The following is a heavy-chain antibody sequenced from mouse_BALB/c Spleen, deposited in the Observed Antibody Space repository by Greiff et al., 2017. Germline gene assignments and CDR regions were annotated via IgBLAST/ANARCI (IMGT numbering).Heavy chain of an antibody. CDR3: AREDYYGSRWYFDV. Sequence: VQLQQSGPELVKPGASVKIPCTASGYTFTDFNMDWVQQSHGKSLEWIVDINPNNGGTNYNQKFKGKATLTVDKSTSTAYMELRSLTSEDTAVYYCAREDYYGSRWYFDVWGAGTTVTVSS. CDR1: GYTFTDFN. V-gene: IGHV1-18*01. J-gene: IGHJ1*01. D-gene: IGHD1-1*01. CDR2: INPNNGGT.